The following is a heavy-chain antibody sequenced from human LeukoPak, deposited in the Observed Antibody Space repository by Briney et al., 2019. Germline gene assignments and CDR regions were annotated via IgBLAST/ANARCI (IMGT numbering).Heavy chain of an antibody. J-gene: IGHJ4*02. CDR2: ISYDGSNK. D-gene: IGHD1-7*01. V-gene: IGHV3-30-3*01. CDR3: ARMYNWNYAFDY. CDR1: GFTFSSYA. Sequence: GGSLRLSRAASGFTFSSYAMHWVRQAPGRGLEWVAVISYDGSNKYYADSVKGRFTNSRDNSKNTLYLQMNSLRAEDTAVYYCARMYNWNYAFDYWGQGTLVTVSS.